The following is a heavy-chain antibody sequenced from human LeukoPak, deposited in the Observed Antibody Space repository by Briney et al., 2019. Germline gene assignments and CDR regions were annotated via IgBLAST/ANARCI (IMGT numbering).Heavy chain of an antibody. D-gene: IGHD3-22*01. Sequence: PSETLSLTCTVSGGSISSSSYYWGWIRQPPGKGLEWIGSIYYSGNTYYSPSLKSRVTISVDTSKNLFSLKLSSVTAADTAVYYCARQSQGIIVITDFQHWGQGTLVTVSS. CDR3: ARQSQGIIVITDFQH. CDR2: IYYSGNT. V-gene: IGHV4-39*01. CDR1: GGSISSSSYY. J-gene: IGHJ1*01.